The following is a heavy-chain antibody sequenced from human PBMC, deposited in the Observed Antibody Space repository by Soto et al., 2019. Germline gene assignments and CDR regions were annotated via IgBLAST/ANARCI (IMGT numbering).Heavy chain of an antibody. CDR3: ASNIRRNSCGGPANHMDAFDC. CDR1: GYSFTSYW. J-gene: IGHJ3*01. CDR2: IYPGDSDT. V-gene: IGHV5-51*01. Sequence: GESLKISCKGSGYSFTSYWIGWVRQMPGKGLEWMGIIYPGDSDTRYSPSFQGQVTISADKSISTAYLQWSSLKASDTAMYYCASNIRRNSCGGPANHMDAFDCWCQGTMVT. D-gene: IGHD3-22*01.